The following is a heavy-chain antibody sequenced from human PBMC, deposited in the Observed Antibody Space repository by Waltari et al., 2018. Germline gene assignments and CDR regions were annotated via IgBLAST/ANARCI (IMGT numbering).Heavy chain of an antibody. CDR1: GGTFSSYA. D-gene: IGHD6-19*01. CDR3: AARLAVAGTYWYFDL. Sequence: QVQLVQSGAEVKKPGSSVKVSCKASGGTFSSYAISWVRQAPGQGLEWMGGIIPILGTANYAQKFQGRVTITRDMSTSTAYMELSSLRSEDTAVYYCAARLAVAGTYWYFDLWGRGTLVTVSS. V-gene: IGHV1-69*06. CDR2: IIPILGTA. J-gene: IGHJ2*01.